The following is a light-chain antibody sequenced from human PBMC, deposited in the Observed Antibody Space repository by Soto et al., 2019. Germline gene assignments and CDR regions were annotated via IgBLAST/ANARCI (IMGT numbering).Light chain of an antibody. CDR3: QQYNNWPPGT. V-gene: IGKV3D-15*01. CDR1: QSASRK. J-gene: IGKJ1*01. Sequence: EIVMTQSPAALSVSPGERATLSCRASQSASRKLAWYQQTRGQAPRLLIYGASTRATGIPARFSGSGSGTEFTLTISSLQSEDFAVYYCQQYNNWPPGTFGQGTKVDIK. CDR2: GAS.